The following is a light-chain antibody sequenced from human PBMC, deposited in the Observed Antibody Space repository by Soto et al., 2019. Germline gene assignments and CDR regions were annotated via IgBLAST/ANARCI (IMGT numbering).Light chain of an antibody. CDR1: QIISSTY. CDR2: GAS. J-gene: IGKJ2*01. V-gene: IGKV3-20*01. Sequence: DIVLTQSPGTPSLSPGERVTLSCRASQIISSTYLGWYQQKPGQAPRLLIYGASSRATGIPDRFSGSGSGTDFTLTISRLEPEDFAVYYCQHYGTSLYTFGQGTKLEIK. CDR3: QHYGTSLYT.